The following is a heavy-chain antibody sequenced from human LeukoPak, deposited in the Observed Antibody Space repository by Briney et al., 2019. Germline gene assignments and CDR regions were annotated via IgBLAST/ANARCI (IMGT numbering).Heavy chain of an antibody. CDR1: GFTFSDAW. Sequence: GGSLRLSCAASGFTFSDAWMSWVRQAPGKGLEWVGRVKSKTNGGTTGYAAPVKGRFTISRDDSKNTYLQMNSLKSEDTAVYYCTAGIGHSDFDYWGQGTLVTVSS. CDR3: TAGIGHSDFDY. V-gene: IGHV3-15*01. CDR2: VKSKTNGGTT. D-gene: IGHD6-13*01. J-gene: IGHJ4*02.